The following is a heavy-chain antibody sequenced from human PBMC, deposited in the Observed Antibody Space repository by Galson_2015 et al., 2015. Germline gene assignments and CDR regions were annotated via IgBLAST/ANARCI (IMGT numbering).Heavy chain of an antibody. Sequence: SCKASGGTFSSYAISWVRQAPGQGLEWMGGIIPIFGTANYAQKFQGRVTITADESTSTAYMELSSLRSEDTAVYYCARVTRWGYNWFDPWGQGTLVTVSS. CDR3: ARVTRWGYNWFDP. CDR2: IIPIFGTA. D-gene: IGHD4-23*01. CDR1: GGTFSSYA. V-gene: IGHV1-69*01. J-gene: IGHJ5*02.